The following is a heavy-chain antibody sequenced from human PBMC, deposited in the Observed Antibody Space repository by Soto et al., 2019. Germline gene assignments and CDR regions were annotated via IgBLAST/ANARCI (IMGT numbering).Heavy chain of an antibody. V-gene: IGHV1-69*08. Sequence: QVQLVQSGAEVKKPGSSVKVSCKASGGTFSSYTISWVRQAHGQGLEWMGRIIPILGIANYAQKFQGRVTITADKSTSTAYMELSSLRSEDTAVYYCARESCSSTCCYESALDYWGQGTLVTVSS. CDR1: GGTFSSYT. CDR3: ARESCSSTCCYESALDY. D-gene: IGHD2-2*01. CDR2: IIPILGIA. J-gene: IGHJ4*02.